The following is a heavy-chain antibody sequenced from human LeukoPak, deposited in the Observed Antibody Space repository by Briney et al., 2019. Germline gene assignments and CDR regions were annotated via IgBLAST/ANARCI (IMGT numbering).Heavy chain of an antibody. CDR3: AREVERYSGYDSYPRDY. V-gene: IGHV3-7*01. J-gene: IGHJ4*02. CDR1: GFAFSSYW. CDR2: IKQDGSEK. D-gene: IGHD5-12*01. Sequence: GGSLRLSCAASGFAFSSYWMSWVRQAPGKGLEWVANIKQDGSEKYYVDSVKGRFTISRDNAKNSLYLQMNSLRAEDTAVYYCAREVERYSGYDSYPRDYWGQGTLVTVSS.